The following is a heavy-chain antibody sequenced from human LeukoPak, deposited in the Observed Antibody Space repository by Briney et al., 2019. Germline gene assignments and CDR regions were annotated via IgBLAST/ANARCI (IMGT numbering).Heavy chain of an antibody. J-gene: IGHJ6*03. Sequence: PGGSLRLPCAASGFTFSSYSMNWVRQAPGKGLEWVSSISSSSSYIYYADSVKGRFTISRDNAKNSLYLQMNSLRAEDTAVYYCAREEWELQGSYMDVWGKGTTVTVSS. CDR3: AREEWELQGSYMDV. CDR1: GFTFSSYS. D-gene: IGHD1-26*01. V-gene: IGHV3-21*01. CDR2: ISSSSSYI.